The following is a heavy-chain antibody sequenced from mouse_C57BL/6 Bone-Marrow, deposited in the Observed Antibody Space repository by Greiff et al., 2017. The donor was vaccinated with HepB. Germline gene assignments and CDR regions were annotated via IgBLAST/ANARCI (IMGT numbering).Heavy chain of an antibody. CDR1: GYTFTSYG. D-gene: IGHD2-5*01. CDR2: IYPRSGNT. CDR3: GATYYSKGYAMDY. V-gene: IGHV1-81*01. J-gene: IGHJ4*01. Sequence: VMLVESGAELARPGASVKLSCKASGYTFTSYGISWVKQRTGQGLEWIGEIYPRSGNTYYNEKFKGKATLTADKSSSTAYMELRSLTSEDSAVYFCGATYYSKGYAMDYWGQGTSVTVSS.